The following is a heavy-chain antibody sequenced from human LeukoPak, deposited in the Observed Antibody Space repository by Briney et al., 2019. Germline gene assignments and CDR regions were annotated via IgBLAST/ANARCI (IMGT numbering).Heavy chain of an antibody. CDR2: ISYDGSNK. CDR3: ARDKSPNSSGWYF. CDR1: GFTFSSYA. D-gene: IGHD6-19*01. V-gene: IGHV3-30-3*01. Sequence: GGSLRLSCAASGFTFSSYAMHWVRQAPGKGLEWVAVISYDGSNKYYADSVKGRFTISRDNSKNTLYLQMNSLRAEDTAVYYCARDKSPNSSGWYFWGQGTLVTVSS. J-gene: IGHJ4*02.